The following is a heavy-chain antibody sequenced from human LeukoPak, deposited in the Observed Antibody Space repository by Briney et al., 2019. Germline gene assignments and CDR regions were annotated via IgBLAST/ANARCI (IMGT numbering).Heavy chain of an antibody. Sequence: QPGGSLRLSCAASGFTFSTYVMNWFRQAPGKGLEWVSTISVGAEYIFYADSVKGRFTISRDDSNNALYLQMHSLRAEDTALYYCASGPPFLKYFEYWGQGTLVTVSS. CDR3: ASGPPFLKYFEY. CDR1: GFTFSTYV. V-gene: IGHV3-23*01. CDR2: ISVGAEYI. J-gene: IGHJ4*02. D-gene: IGHD3-3*01.